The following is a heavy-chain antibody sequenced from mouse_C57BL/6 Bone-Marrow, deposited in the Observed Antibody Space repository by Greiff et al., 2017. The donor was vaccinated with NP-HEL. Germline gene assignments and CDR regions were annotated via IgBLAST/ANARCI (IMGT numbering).Heavy chain of an antibody. Sequence: VQLQQSGAELVRPGASVKLSCTASGFNIKDDYMHWVKQRPEQGLEWIGWIDPENGDTEYASKFQGQATITADTSSNTAYLQLSSLTSEDTAVYYCTSFYASNPYWYFDVGGTGTTVTVSS. CDR1: GFNIKDDY. J-gene: IGHJ1*03. CDR3: TSFYASNPYWYFDV. V-gene: IGHV14-4*01. D-gene: IGHD1-1*01. CDR2: IDPENGDT.